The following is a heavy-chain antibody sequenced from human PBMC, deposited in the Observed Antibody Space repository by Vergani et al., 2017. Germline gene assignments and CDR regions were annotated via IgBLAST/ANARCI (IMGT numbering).Heavy chain of an antibody. V-gene: IGHV3-23*01. CDR2: LSASDRRP. Sequence: EVQLLESGGDLVQPGGSLRLSCAASGFTFIMHAMSWVRQAPGKGLEWVSTLSASDRRPHYADSVKGRFTISRDNSKNTLFLHMNRLRPEDTAVYYCAKVGRSEVAGTFGAFEIWGQGTMVTVSS. CDR3: AKVGRSEVAGTFGAFEI. CDR1: GFTFIMHA. D-gene: IGHD6-19*01. J-gene: IGHJ3*02.